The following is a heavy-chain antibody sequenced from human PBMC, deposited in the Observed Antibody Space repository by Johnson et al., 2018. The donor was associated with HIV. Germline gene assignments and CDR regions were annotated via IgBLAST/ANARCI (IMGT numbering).Heavy chain of an antibody. D-gene: IGHD6-19*01. J-gene: IGHJ3*02. Sequence: LAWVSSISCGGRTYYADSVKGRLTISRDNAKNSLYLQVNSLRAEDMTVYYCVRDQGSGWPTNAFDIWGRGTRVTVSS. V-gene: IGHV3-53*03. CDR2: ISCGGRT. CDR3: VRDQGSGWPTNAFDI.